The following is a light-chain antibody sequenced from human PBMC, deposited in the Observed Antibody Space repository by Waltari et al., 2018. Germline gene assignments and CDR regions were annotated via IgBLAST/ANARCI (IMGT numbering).Light chain of an antibody. CDR3: QHYLRLPVA. Sequence: EIVLTQSPGTLSLSPGERAIVSCRASQSVGRTLAWYQQKPGQAPRLLIYGASNRATGIPDRFIGSGFGTEFSLTISGLEPEDSVVYYCQHYLRLPVAFGQGTKVEIK. CDR1: QSVGRT. J-gene: IGKJ1*01. CDR2: GAS. V-gene: IGKV3-20*01.